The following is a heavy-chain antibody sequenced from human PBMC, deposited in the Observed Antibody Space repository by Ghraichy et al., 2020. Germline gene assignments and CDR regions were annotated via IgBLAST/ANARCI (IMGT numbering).Heavy chain of an antibody. CDR1: GVSITSSSYY. CDR3: ARLRRENLDWLPFDY. Sequence: SETLSLTCTVSGVSITSSSYYWGWIRQPPGKGLEWIGSSFYSGDTDYNPSLKSRGTISEDTSKNQLSLKLTSVTAADTAVYYCARLRRENLDWLPFDYWGQGTLVTVSS. V-gene: IGHV4-39*01. J-gene: IGHJ4*02. CDR2: SFYSGDT. D-gene: IGHD3-9*01.